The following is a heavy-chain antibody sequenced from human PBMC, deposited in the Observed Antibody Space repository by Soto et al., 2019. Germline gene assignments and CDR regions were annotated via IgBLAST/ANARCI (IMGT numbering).Heavy chain of an antibody. J-gene: IGHJ5*02. CDR1: GGSISSGGYY. D-gene: IGHD2-2*01. Sequence: QVQLQESGPGLVKPSQTLSLTCSVSGGSISSGGYYWSWIRQHPGKGLEWIGYIYYSGSTSYNPSLKSPVTISVDTSKNQFSLKLSSVSAADTAVYYCAIAYFSSTTCFDPWGQGTLVTVSS. V-gene: IGHV4-31*01. CDR2: IYYSGST. CDR3: AIAYFSSTTCFDP.